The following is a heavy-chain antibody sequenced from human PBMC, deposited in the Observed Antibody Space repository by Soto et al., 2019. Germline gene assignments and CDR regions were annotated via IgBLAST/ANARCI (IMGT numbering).Heavy chain of an antibody. D-gene: IGHD4-4*01. CDR1: GYTFTSYY. Sequence: ASVKVSCKASGYTFTSYYMHWVRQAPGQGLEWMGIINPSGGSTSYAQKFQGRVTMTRDTSTSTVYMELSSLRSEDTDVYYCARPIEMATVFYAFDSWGQGTIVTVS. V-gene: IGHV1-46*01. CDR2: INPSGGST. CDR3: ARPIEMATVFYAFDS. J-gene: IGHJ3*02.